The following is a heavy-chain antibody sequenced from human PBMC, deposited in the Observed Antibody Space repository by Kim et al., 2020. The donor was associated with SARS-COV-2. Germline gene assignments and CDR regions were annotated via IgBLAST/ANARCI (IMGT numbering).Heavy chain of an antibody. CDR1: GFPFQNYW. J-gene: IGHJ6*03. D-gene: IGHD3-3*01. Sequence: GGSLRLSCVASGFPFQNYWMSWVRQAPGRGLEWVANIKPDGSEKYYVDSVKGRFTFSRDNTKNSLYLQMNSLRVEDTAVYYCARERHYDLLSGYFSMDVWGEGTTLTVPS. V-gene: IGHV3-7*01. CDR3: ARERHYDLLSGYFSMDV. CDR2: IKPDGSEK.